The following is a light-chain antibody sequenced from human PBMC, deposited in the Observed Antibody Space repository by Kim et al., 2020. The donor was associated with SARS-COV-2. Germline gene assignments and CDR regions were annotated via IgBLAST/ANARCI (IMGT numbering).Light chain of an antibody. CDR1: NRDVGGYNY. Sequence: PGQSVTISYPGTNRDVGGYNYVSWYQQHPGKAPKVMIYEVSKRPSGVPDRFSGSKSGNTASLTVSGLQAEDEADYYCSSYAGSNRVFGGGTKLTVL. V-gene: IGLV2-8*01. CDR2: EVS. CDR3: SSYAGSNRV. J-gene: IGLJ2*01.